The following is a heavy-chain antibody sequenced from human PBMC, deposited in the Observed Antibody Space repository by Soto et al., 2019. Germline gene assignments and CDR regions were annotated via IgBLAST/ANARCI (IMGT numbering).Heavy chain of an antibody. D-gene: IGHD6-13*01. Sequence: EVHLVESGGGLVQPGGSLRLSCAASGFTFSSYSLNWVRQAPGKGLEWVSYITSSGTTVYYADAVRGRFTISRDNAKNSLFLQMTSLGEADTAVYYCARGSSNWAYYFDFGGQGTLVTVSS. CDR3: ARGSSNWAYYFDF. J-gene: IGHJ4*02. CDR2: ITSSGTTV. CDR1: GFTFSSYS. V-gene: IGHV3-48*02.